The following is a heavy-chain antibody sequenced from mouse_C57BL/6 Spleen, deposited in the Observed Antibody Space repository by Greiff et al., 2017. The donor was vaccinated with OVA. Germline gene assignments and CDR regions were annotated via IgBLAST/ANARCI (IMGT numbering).Heavy chain of an antibody. Sequence: QVQLQQPGAELVRPGSSVKLSCKASGYTFTSYWMAWVKQRPGQGLEWIGNIYPSDSETHYNQKFKDKATLTVDKSSSTAYMQLSSLTSEDSAVYYCARGELRHYWGQGTTLTVSS. CDR3: ARGELRHY. CDR1: GYTFTSYW. D-gene: IGHD1-1*01. V-gene: IGHV1-61*01. J-gene: IGHJ2*01. CDR2: IYPSDSET.